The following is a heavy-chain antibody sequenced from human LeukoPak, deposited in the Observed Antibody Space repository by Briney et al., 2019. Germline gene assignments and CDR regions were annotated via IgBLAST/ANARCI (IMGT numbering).Heavy chain of an antibody. J-gene: IGHJ4*02. CDR2: IYYSGST. Sequence: SETLSLTCTVSGGSISSYYWSWIRQPPGKGLEWIGYIYYSGSTNYNPSLKGRVTISVDTSKNQFSLKLSSVTAADTAVYYCARVRVQYYFDYWGQGTLVTVSS. CDR3: ARVRVQYYFDY. D-gene: IGHD3-10*01. CDR1: GGSISSYY. V-gene: IGHV4-59*01.